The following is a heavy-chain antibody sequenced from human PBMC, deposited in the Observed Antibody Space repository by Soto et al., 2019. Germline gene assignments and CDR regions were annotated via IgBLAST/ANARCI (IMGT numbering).Heavy chain of an antibody. CDR1: GDSVSSNSAA. D-gene: IGHD3-10*01. V-gene: IGHV6-1*01. Sequence: SQTLSLTCVISGDSVSSNSAACNWIRQSPSRGLEWLGRTYYRSKWYNDYAVSVKSRITINPDTSKNQFSLLLNSVTPEDTAVYYFVSQITGANSWFDPWGQGTLVTVSS. CDR2: TYYRSKWYN. J-gene: IGHJ5*02. CDR3: VSQITGANSWFDP.